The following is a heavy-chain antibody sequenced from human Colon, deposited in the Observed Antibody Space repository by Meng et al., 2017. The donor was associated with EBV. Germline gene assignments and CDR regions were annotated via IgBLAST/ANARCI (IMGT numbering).Heavy chain of an antibody. J-gene: IGHJ4*02. CDR2: IYCRGCT. V-gene: IGHV4-39*01. CDR3: ERANGADMSTMTTLPAWFDY. CDR1: CVY. Sequence: CVYRGCSRQTAGKGLEWIGSIYCRGCTYYNPCLKNRATIFVDRFKKQFALTLSSVTAADRAVYSCERANGADMSTMTTLPAWFDYWGQGTLVTVSS. D-gene: IGHD4-17*01.